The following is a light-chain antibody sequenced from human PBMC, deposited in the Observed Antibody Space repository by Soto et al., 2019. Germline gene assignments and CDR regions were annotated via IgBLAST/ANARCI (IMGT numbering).Light chain of an antibody. J-gene: IGLJ3*02. CDR1: SSDVGAYKY. V-gene: IGLV2-8*01. CDR3: TSYVGNDIWV. Sequence: QSVLTQPPSASGSPGQSVTISCTGTSSDVGAYKYVYWYQQYPGKAPKLMIYEVTKRPSGVPDRFSGSKSGNTASLTVSGLQAEAEADYYCTSYVGNDIWVFGGGTKLTVL. CDR2: EVT.